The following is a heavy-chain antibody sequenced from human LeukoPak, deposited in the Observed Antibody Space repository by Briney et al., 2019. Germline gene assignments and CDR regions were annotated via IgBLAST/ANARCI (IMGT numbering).Heavy chain of an antibody. J-gene: IGHJ4*02. CDR1: GFTFSSYW. Sequence: GGSLRLSCAASGFTFSSYWMSWVRQAPGKGLEWVANIKQDGSEKNYVDAVKGRFTISRDNAKKSLYLQINSLRADDTAVYYCARQDQLLDYWGQGTLVTVPS. D-gene: IGHD2-2*01. V-gene: IGHV3-7*01. CDR3: ARQDQLLDY. CDR2: IKQDGSEK.